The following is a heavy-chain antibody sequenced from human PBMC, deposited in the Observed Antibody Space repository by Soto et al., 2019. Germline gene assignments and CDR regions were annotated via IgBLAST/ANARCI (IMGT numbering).Heavy chain of an antibody. CDR1: GYTFTSYD. CDR3: ARGYLVDYGDSYYFDY. J-gene: IGHJ4*02. V-gene: IGHV1-8*01. D-gene: IGHD4-17*01. Sequence: ASVKVSCKASGYTFTSYDINWVRQATGQGLEWMGWMNPNSGNTGYAQKFQGRVTMTRNTSISTAYMELSSLRSEDTAVYYCARGYLVDYGDSYYFDYWGQGTLVTVSS. CDR2: MNPNSGNT.